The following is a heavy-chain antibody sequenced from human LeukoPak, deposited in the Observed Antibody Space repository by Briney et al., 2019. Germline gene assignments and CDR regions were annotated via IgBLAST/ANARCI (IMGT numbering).Heavy chain of an antibody. Sequence: GGSLRLSCAASGFTFSSYAMSWVRQAPGKGLEWVSAISGSGGSTYYADSVKGRFTISRDNSKNTLYPQMNSLRAEDTAVYYCAKGIVVVITTSGGFGYWGQGTLVTVSS. CDR3: AKGIVVVITTSGGFGY. D-gene: IGHD3-22*01. CDR2: ISGSGGST. J-gene: IGHJ4*02. CDR1: GFTFSSYA. V-gene: IGHV3-23*01.